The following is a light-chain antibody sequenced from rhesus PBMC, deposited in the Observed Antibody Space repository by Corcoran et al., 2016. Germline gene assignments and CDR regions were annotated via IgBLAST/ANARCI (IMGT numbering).Light chain of an antibody. Sequence: DIQLTQSPSSLSASVGDRVTITCRASQGISSYLAWYQQKPGKAPKLLIYDAYNLQSGVPSRFSGSGSGTDFTLTISSLQPEDFAVYYCQQRNSYPPTFGGGTKVEIK. CDR2: DAY. CDR1: QGISSY. CDR3: QQRNSYPPT. J-gene: IGKJ4*01. V-gene: IGKV1-38*01.